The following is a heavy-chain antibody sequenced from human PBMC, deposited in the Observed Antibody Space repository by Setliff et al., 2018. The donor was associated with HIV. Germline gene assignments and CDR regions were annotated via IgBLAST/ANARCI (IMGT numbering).Heavy chain of an antibody. Sequence: PSETLSLTCTVSGGSISSGGYSWSWIRQHPGKGLEWIGYIYFIGSTYYNPSLKSRVTISVDTSKNQFSLKVNSVTAADTAVHYCARSTRLFDYWGQGTLVTVSS. CDR1: GGSISSGGYS. J-gene: IGHJ4*02. CDR2: IYFIGST. CDR3: ARSTRLFDY. V-gene: IGHV4-31*03.